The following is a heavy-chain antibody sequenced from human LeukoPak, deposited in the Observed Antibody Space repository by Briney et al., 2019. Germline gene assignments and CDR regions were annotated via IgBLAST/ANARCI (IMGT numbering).Heavy chain of an antibody. J-gene: IGHJ6*03. D-gene: IGHD3-10*01. CDR3: ARGHPYNYGSNYMDV. CDR1: GFNFSAYA. Sequence: PGGSLRLSCAASGFNFSAYAMHWVRQAPGKGLEYVSVVTNNGDTTYYANSVKGRFTISRDNSKSTLFLQMDSLRGGDMGVYYCARGHPYNYGSNYMDVWGSGTTVTVS. CDR2: VTNNGDTT. V-gene: IGHV3-64*01.